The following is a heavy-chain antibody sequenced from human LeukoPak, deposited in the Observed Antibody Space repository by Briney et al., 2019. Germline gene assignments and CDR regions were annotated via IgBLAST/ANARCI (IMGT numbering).Heavy chain of an antibody. CDR3: ARDDVGAIDY. J-gene: IGHJ4*02. CDR1: GYTFSTYG. Sequence: ASVKVSCKASGYTFSTYGISWVRLAPGQGLEWMGWISGYNGNTNYAQKFQGRVSMTTDTSTSTAYMELRSLRYDDTAVYYCARDDVGAIDYWGQGTLVTVSS. D-gene: IGHD1-26*01. V-gene: IGHV1-18*01. CDR2: ISGYNGNT.